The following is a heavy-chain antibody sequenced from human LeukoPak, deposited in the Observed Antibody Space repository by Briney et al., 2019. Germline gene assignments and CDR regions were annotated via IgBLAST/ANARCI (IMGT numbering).Heavy chain of an antibody. CDR3: AKAYYDPSGYSYYFDY. Sequence: GGSLRLSCAAPGFPFSAYSMNWIRQAPGKGLEWVSSISGSSSYVYYADSVKGRFTISRDNAKNSLYLHMNGLRAEDTAVYYCAKAYYDPSGYSYYFDYWGQGILVTVSS. CDR2: ISGSSSYV. D-gene: IGHD3-22*01. V-gene: IGHV3-21*01. J-gene: IGHJ4*02. CDR1: GFPFSAYS.